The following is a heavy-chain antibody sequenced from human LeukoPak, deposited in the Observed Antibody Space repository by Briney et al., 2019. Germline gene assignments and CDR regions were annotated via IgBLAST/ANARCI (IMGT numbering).Heavy chain of an antibody. D-gene: IGHD2-2*01. CDR2: INPNSGGT. V-gene: IGHV1-2*02. CDR3: ARDWGGYCSSTSCYLYNWFDP. CDR1: GYTFTGYY. Sequence: ASVKVSCTASGYTFTGYYMHWVRQAPGQGLEWMGWINPNSGGTNYAQKFQGRVTMTRDTSISTAYMELSRLRSDDTAVYYCARDWGGYCSSTSCYLYNWFDPWGQGTLVTVSS. J-gene: IGHJ5*02.